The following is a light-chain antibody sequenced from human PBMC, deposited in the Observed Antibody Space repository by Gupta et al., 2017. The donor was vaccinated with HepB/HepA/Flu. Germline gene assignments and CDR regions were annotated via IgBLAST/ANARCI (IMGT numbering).Light chain of an antibody. J-gene: IGKJ1*01. CDR3: QQYGNSPRT. CDR1: QNVLNNY. Sequence: EVVLTQSPGTLSLSPGERATLSCRASQNVLNNYLAWYQQTPGQAPKLLLYVASSRATGIPDRFSGSGSGTDFTLTISRLNPEDSAVYYCQQYGNSPRTFGQGTKVEIK. CDR2: VAS. V-gene: IGKV3-20*01.